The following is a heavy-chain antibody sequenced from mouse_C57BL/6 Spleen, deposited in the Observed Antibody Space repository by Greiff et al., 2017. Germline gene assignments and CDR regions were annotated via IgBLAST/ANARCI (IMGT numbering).Heavy chain of an antibody. J-gene: IGHJ2*01. CDR2: IYPGDGDT. CDR1: GYAFSSSW. D-gene: IGHD1-1*01. V-gene: IGHV1-82*01. Sequence: VQLQQSGPELVKPGASVKISCKASGYAFSSSWMNWVKQRPGKGLEWIGRIYPGDGDTNYNGKFKGKATLTADKSSSTAYMQLSSLTSEDSAVYVRWVITTVGYFDYWGQGTTLTVSS. CDR3: WVITTVGYFDY.